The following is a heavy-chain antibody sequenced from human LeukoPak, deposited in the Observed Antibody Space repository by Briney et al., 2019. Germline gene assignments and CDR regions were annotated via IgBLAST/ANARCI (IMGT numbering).Heavy chain of an antibody. Sequence: TPGGSLRLSCAASGFTFSDDYMSWIRQAPGKWLQWVSYISSSGTSIYYADSVKGRFTISRDNAKNSLYLQMNSLRAEDTAVYYCAREGDSSGYYFDYWGQGTLVTVSS. D-gene: IGHD3-22*01. CDR2: ISSSGTSI. J-gene: IGHJ4*02. CDR1: GFTFSDDY. CDR3: AREGDSSGYYFDY. V-gene: IGHV3-11*04.